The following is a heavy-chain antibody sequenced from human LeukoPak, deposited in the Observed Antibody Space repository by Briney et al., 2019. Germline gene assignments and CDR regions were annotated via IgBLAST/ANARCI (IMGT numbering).Heavy chain of an antibody. CDR3: ARGGYYGSGNDFRFDP. CDR1: SASISSGPYY. D-gene: IGHD3-10*01. V-gene: IGHV4-39*07. Sequence: SETLSLTCTVSSASISSGPYYWAWIRQSPGKGLEWIGSISYSGTTYYNPSLKSRVTISVDTSKNQFSLKLSSVTAADTAVYYCARGGYYGSGNDFRFDPWGQGTLVTVSS. J-gene: IGHJ5*02. CDR2: ISYSGTT.